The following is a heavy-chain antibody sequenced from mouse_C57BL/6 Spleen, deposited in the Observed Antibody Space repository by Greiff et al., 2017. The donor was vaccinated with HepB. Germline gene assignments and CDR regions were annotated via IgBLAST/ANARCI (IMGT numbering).Heavy chain of an antibody. CDR2: IDPSDSYT. J-gene: IGHJ3*01. CDR3: ARPSNSCPGTWFAY. CDR1: GYTFTSYW. Sequence: QVQLQQPGAELVMPGASVKLSCKASGYTFTSYWMHWVKQRPGQGLEWIGEIDPSDSYTNYNQKFKGKSTLTVDKSSSTAYMQLSSLTSEDSAVYYCARPSNSCPGTWFAYWGQVTLVTVSA. V-gene: IGHV1-69*01.